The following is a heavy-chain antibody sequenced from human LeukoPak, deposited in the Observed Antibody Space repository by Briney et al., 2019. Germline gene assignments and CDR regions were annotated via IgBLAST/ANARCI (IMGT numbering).Heavy chain of an antibody. CDR1: GGSFSPYY. CDR3: ARGGFYCGGDCYVDY. D-gene: IGHD2-21*02. J-gene: IGHJ4*02. V-gene: IGHV4-34*01. CDR2: INHSGST. Sequence: SETLSLTCAVYGGSFSPYYWSWIRQPPGKGLEWIGEINHSGSTNYNPSLKSRVTIPVDTSKNQFSLKLSSVTAADTAVYYCARGGFYCGGDCYVDYWGQGTLVTVSS.